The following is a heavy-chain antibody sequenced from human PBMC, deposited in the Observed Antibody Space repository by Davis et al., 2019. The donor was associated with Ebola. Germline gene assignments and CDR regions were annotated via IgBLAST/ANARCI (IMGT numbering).Heavy chain of an antibody. CDR2: IKQDGSEK. CDR1: GFTVSSNY. J-gene: IGHJ4*02. V-gene: IGHV3-7*01. Sequence: GESLKISCAASGFTVSSNYMSWVRQAPGKGLEWVANIKQDGSEKYYVDSVKGRFTISRDNAKNSLYLQMNSLRAEDTAVYYCARVRYCSGGSCYLSGRFFDYWGQGTLVTVSS. CDR3: ARVRYCSGGSCYLSGRFFDY. D-gene: IGHD2-15*01.